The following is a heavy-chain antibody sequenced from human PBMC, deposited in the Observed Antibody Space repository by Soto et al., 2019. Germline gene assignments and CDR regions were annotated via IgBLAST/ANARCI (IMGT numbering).Heavy chain of an antibody. V-gene: IGHV3-53*02. D-gene: IGHD1-26*01. CDR2: TNTGGTT. CDR1: GFTVNSNY. Sequence: EVQVLATGGGLIQPGGSLRLSCAASGFTVNSNYMSWVRQAPGEGLQCVSITNTGGTTYYADSVKGRFTVSRDNSKNTLYLQRNSLRAEDTAVYYCAKGDGFILAVWGQGTTVSVSS. J-gene: IGHJ6*02. CDR3: AKGDGFILAV.